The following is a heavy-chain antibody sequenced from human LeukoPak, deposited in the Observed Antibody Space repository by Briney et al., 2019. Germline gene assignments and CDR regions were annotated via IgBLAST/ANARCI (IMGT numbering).Heavy chain of an antibody. J-gene: IGHJ5*02. Sequence: SETLSLTCTVSGGSISSYYWSWIRQPAGKGLEWIGRIYTSGSTNYNPSLKSRVTMSVDASKNQFSLKLSSVTAADTAVYYCARDSSWYQPFDPWGQGTLVTVSS. CDR1: GGSISSYY. CDR3: ARDSSWYQPFDP. V-gene: IGHV4-4*07. CDR2: IYTSGST. D-gene: IGHD6-13*01.